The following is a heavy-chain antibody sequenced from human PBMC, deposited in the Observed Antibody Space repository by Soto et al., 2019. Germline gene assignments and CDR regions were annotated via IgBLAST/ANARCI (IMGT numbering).Heavy chain of an antibody. CDR3: TTDRDVVVVPSPTGFDP. CDR2: IQSKTDGGTT. Sequence: EVQLVESGGGLVKPGGSLRLSCVASGFTFSKAWMSWIRQAPGKGLEWVGRIQSKTDGGTTDYAAPVKGRFTISRDDSENTLYLQMTSLNTEDTAIYYCTTDRDVVVVPSPTGFDPWGQGTLVTVSS. J-gene: IGHJ5*02. D-gene: IGHD2-2*01. CDR1: GFTFSKAW. V-gene: IGHV3-15*01.